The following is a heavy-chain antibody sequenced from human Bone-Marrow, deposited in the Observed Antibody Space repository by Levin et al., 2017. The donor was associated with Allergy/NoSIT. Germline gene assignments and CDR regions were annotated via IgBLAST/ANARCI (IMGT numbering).Heavy chain of an antibody. CDR1: GGSFSTSNYY. Sequence: SQTLSLTCTVSGGSFSTSNYYWNWLRQTPGKGLEWIGSISHSGSTYRNTSLRSRVTMSVDTSKNQFSLRLSSVTAADTAVYYCATDSRPAQDAIILYSWGQGTLVTVSS. J-gene: IGHJ4*02. D-gene: IGHD3-9*01. CDR2: ISHSGST. CDR3: ATDSRPAQDAIILYS. V-gene: IGHV4-39*07.